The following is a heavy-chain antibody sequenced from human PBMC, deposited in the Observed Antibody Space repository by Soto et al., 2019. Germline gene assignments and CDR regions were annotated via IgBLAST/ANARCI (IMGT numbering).Heavy chain of an antibody. J-gene: IGHJ5*02. CDR1: GGSISSYY. CDR3: AGLSGYRRYNWFDP. V-gene: IGHV4-59*08. D-gene: IGHD3-3*01. CDR2: IYYSGST. Sequence: SETLSLTCTVSGGSISSYYWSWIRQPPGKGLEWIGYIYYSGSTNYNPSLKSRVTISVDTSKNQFSLKLSSVTAADTAVYYCAGLSGYRRYNWFDPWGQGTLVTVSS.